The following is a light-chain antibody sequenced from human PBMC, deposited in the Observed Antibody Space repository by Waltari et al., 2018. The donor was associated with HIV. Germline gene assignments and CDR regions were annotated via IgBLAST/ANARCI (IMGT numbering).Light chain of an antibody. Sequence: DIQMTQSPSTLSASVEDRVTITCRASQTISVWLAWYQQKPGKAPKLLIYKASSLESGVPSRFSGSGSGTEFTLTISSLHPDDFATYYCQQYSRPMYTFGQGTKLEIK. CDR3: QQYSRPMYT. CDR1: QTISVW. J-gene: IGKJ2*01. V-gene: IGKV1-5*03. CDR2: KAS.